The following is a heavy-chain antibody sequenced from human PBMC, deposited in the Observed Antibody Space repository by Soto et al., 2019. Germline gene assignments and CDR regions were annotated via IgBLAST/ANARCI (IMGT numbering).Heavy chain of an antibody. CDR3: ASTHRLRGGAVDG. CDR1: GGTFSSYT. CDR2: IIPSLGIA. V-gene: IGHV1-69*02. J-gene: IGHJ6*02. D-gene: IGHD4-17*01. Sequence: QVQLVQSGAEVKKPGSSVKVPCKAYGGTFSSYTISWGRQAPGEGLEWMGRIIPSLGIANYAQKFQGRVTITADKSQSPAYMQLSSLGSEDTAVYYCASTHRLRGGAVDGWGQGSTVTVSS.